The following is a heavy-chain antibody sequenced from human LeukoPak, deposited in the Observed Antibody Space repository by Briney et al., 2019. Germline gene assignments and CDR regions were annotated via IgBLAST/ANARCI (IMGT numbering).Heavy chain of an antibody. J-gene: IGHJ4*02. CDR1: GYSISSGYY. V-gene: IGHV4-38-2*02. Sequence: SETLSLTCTVSGYSISSGYYWGWIRQPPGKGLEWIGSIYHSGSTYYNPSLKSRVTISVDTSKNQFSLKLSSVTAADTAVYYCARRITYGRTFDYWGQGILVTVSS. D-gene: IGHD2-15*01. CDR3: ARRITYGRTFDY. CDR2: IYHSGST.